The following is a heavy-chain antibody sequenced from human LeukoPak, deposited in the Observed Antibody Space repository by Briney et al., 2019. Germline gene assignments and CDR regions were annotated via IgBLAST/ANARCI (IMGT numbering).Heavy chain of an antibody. V-gene: IGHV4-59*01. CDR3: ARGTQVRDGYNYGYYYGMDV. CDR2: IYDTGGTS. J-gene: IGHJ6*02. CDR1: GGSIRSYY. Sequence: NPSETLSLTCTVSGGSIRSYYWSWIRQPPGKGLEWIGYIYDTGGTSNHNPSLTRRVSISVDTSKSQFPLNLGFVTAADTAVYYCARGTQVRDGYNYGYYYGMDVWGQGITVTVSS. D-gene: IGHD5-24*01.